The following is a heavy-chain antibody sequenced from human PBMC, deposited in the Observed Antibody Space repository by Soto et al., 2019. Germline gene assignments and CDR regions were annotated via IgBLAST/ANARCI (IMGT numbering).Heavy chain of an antibody. V-gene: IGHV3-30-3*01. CDR2: ISYDGSNK. CDR1: GFTFSSYA. CDR3: ASAVYDILTIRGGWFDP. D-gene: IGHD3-9*01. J-gene: IGHJ5*02. Sequence: GGSLRLSCAASGFTFSSYAMHWVRQAPGKGLEWVAVISYDGSNKYYADSVKGRFTISRDNSKNTLYLQMNSLRAEDTAVYYCASAVYDILTIRGGWFDPWGQGTLVTVSS.